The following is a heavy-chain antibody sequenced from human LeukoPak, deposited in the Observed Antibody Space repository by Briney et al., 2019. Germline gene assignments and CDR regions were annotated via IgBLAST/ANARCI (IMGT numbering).Heavy chain of an antibody. V-gene: IGHV3-30*02. CDR2: IRYDGSNK. J-gene: IGHJ3*01. D-gene: IGHD3-10*01. CDR3: ARDANFGYDAFDL. Sequence: GGSLRLSCAASGFTFSSYGMHWVRQAPGKGLEWVAFIRYDGSNKYYADSVKGRFTISRDNSKDTLYLQVNSLRAEDTAVYYCARDANFGYDAFDLWGQGTMVTVSS. CDR1: GFTFSSYG.